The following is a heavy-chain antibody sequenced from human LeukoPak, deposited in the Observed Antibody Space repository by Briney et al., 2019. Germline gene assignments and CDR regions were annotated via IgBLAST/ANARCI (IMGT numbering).Heavy chain of an antibody. D-gene: IGHD5-12*01. V-gene: IGHV4-59*11. CDR1: GASISRHY. Sequence: SETLSLTFAVSGASISRHYWSWIRQPPWKGLEWIGYTSGSISDNPSLKSRVAVSVDPSQNQVSLSLTSVPAAATAVYYCARGGGYDLTFDYWGQGNVVTVSS. CDR2: TSGSI. CDR3: ARGGGYDLTFDY. J-gene: IGHJ4*02.